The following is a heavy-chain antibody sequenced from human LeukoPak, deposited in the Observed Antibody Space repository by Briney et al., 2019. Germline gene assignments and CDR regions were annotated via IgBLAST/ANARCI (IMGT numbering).Heavy chain of an antibody. D-gene: IGHD6-13*01. CDR3: TTPYSSSWHDPPDY. J-gene: IGHJ4*02. CDR1: GFTFGDYA. V-gene: IGHV3-49*03. Sequence: PGGSLRLSCTASGFTFGDYAMSWFRQAPGKGLEWVGFIRSKAYGGTTEYAASVKGRFTISRDDSKNIAYLQMNSLKTEDTAVYYCTTPYSSSWHDPPDYWGQGTLVTVSS. CDR2: IRSKAYGGTT.